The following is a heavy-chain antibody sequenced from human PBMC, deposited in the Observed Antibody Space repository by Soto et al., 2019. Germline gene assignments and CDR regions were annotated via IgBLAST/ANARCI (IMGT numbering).Heavy chain of an antibody. J-gene: IGHJ4*02. CDR3: ARGGYYDSSGYYVIDY. CDR1: GGTFSSYA. Sequence: GASVKVSCKASGGTFSSYAISWVRQAPGQGLEWMGGIISIFGTTNYAQKFQGRVTITADKSTSTAYMELSSLRSEDTAVYYCARGGYYDSSGYYVIDYWGQGTLVTVSS. D-gene: IGHD3-22*01. CDR2: IISIFGTT. V-gene: IGHV1-69*06.